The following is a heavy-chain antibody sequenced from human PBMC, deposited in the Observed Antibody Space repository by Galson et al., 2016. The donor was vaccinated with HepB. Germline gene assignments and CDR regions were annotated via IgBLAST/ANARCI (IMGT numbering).Heavy chain of an antibody. V-gene: IGHV3-7*01. J-gene: IGHJ4*02. Sequence: SLRLSCAVSGLTFSTSWMSWVRQSPGAGLEWVASLNPDGSETYYVDSLKGRSTVSRDNAKNSVYQQRDSLRVGDTAVYYCTRDFSYGRFDYWGQGTLVIVSS. CDR2: LNPDGSET. CDR1: GLTFSTSW. D-gene: IGHD3-10*01. CDR3: TRDFSYGRFDY.